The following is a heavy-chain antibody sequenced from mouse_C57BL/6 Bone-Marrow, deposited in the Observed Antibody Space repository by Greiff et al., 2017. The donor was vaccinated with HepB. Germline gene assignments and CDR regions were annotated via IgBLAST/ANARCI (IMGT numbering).Heavy chain of an antibody. CDR1: GFSLTSYG. V-gene: IGHV2-2*01. CDR2: IWSGGST. CDR3: ARNWGDGCFAY. J-gene: IGHJ3*01. D-gene: IGHD2-3*01. Sequence: QVQLQQSGPGLVQPSQSLSITCTVSGFSLTSYGVHWVRQSPGKGLEWLGVIWSGGSTDYNAAFISRLSISKDNSKSQVFFKMNSLQADDTAIYYCARNWGDGCFAYWGQGTLVTVSA.